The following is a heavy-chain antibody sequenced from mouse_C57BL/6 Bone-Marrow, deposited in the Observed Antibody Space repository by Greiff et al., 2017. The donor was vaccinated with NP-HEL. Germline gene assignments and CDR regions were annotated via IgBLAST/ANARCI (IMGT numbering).Heavy chain of an antibody. J-gene: IGHJ2*01. CDR3: ATWYPDY. V-gene: IGHV1-58*01. CDR1: GYTFTSYG. D-gene: IGHD2-1*01. CDR2: IYLGNGYT. Sequence: EVQLQQSGAELVRPGSSVKMSCKTSGYTFTSYGINWVKQRPGQGLEWIGYIYLGNGYTEYNEKFKGKATLTSDTSSSTAYMQLSSLTSEDAAIYFCATWYPDYWGQGTTLTVSS.